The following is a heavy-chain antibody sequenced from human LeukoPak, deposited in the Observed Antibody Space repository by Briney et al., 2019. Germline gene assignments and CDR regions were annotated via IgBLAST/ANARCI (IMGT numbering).Heavy chain of an antibody. CDR3: VRGVTTDY. V-gene: IGHV3-21*01. D-gene: IGHD1-1*01. CDR1: GFAFNSYN. J-gene: IGHJ4*02. Sequence: PGGSLRLSCATSGFAFNSYNMNWVRQAPGKGPEWGSSIDFTGRYIYYADSVRGRFTISRDDAKNSVYLQMNSLRVEDTAIYYCVRGVTTDYWGQGTLVTVFS. CDR2: IDFTGRYI.